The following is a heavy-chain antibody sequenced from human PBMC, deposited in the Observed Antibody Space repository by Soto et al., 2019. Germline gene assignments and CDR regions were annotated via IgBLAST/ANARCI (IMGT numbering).Heavy chain of an antibody. CDR2: IYFRGTT. CDR1: GGSISSFY. D-gene: IGHD3-22*01. V-gene: IGHV4-59*01. CDR3: ARMNYYDTSGYPFDY. Sequence: SETLSLTCTVSGGSISSFYWSWIRQPPGKGLEWIGYIYFRGTTNYNPSLKSRVTMSADTSKNQFSLKLNSVTAADTAVYYCARMNYYDTSGYPFDYWGQGMMVTVSS. J-gene: IGHJ4*02.